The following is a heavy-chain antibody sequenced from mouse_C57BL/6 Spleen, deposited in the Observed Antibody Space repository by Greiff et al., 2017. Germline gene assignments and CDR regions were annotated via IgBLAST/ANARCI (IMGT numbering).Heavy chain of an antibody. D-gene: IGHD2-3*01. CDR3: AREDDPAWFAY. CDR1: GYTFTSYG. Sequence: VQLQQSGAELARPGASVKLSCKASGYTFTSYGISWVKQRTGQGLEWIGEIYPRSGNTYYNEKFKGKATLTADKSSSTAYMELRSLTYEDSAVYFCAREDDPAWFAYWGQGTLVTVSA. V-gene: IGHV1-81*01. J-gene: IGHJ3*01. CDR2: IYPRSGNT.